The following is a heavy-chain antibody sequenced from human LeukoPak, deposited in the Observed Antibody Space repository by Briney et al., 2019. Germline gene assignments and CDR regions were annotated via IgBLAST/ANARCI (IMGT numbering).Heavy chain of an antibody. D-gene: IGHD3-10*01. Sequence: PSETLSLTCTVSGYSISTSYYWGWIRQPPGKGLEWIGSIYHSGNTYYNPSLKSRVTISVDTSKNQFSLKLSSVTAADTAVYYCARTRYYYNSRSYGAPYYFDYWGQGTLVTVSS. J-gene: IGHJ4*02. CDR1: GYSISTSYY. CDR2: IYHSGNT. V-gene: IGHV4-38-2*02. CDR3: ARTRYYYNSRSYGAPYYFDY.